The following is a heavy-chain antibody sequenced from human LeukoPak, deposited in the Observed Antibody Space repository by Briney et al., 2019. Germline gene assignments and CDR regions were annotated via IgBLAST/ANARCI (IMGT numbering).Heavy chain of an antibody. D-gene: IGHD3-22*01. CDR3: AKARRRSYYDSSGPPSP. CDR2: IWYDGSNK. J-gene: IGHJ5*02. CDR1: GFTFSSYG. V-gene: IGHV3-33*06. Sequence: GGSLRLSCAASGFTFSSYGMHWVRQAPGKWLEWVAVIWYDGSNKYYADSVKGRFTIYRDNSKNTLYMPMNRLRAEDTAVYYCAKARRRSYYDSSGPPSPWGQGDLVTVSS.